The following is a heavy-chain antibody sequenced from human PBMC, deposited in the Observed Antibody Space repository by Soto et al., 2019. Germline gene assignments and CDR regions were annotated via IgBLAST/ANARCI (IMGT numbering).Heavy chain of an antibody. CDR1: GGSISSYY. V-gene: IGHV4-59*01. D-gene: IGHD6-19*01. J-gene: IGHJ5*02. CDR3: AIVRSSGTRWFDP. CDR2: IYYSGST. Sequence: SETLSLTCTVSGGSISSYYWSWIRQPPGKGLEWIGYIYYSGSTNYNPSLKSRVTISVDTSKNQFSLKLSSVTAADTAVYYWAIVRSSGTRWFDPWGQGTLFTVSS.